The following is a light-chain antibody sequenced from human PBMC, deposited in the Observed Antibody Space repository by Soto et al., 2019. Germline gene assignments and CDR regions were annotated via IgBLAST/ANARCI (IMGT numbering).Light chain of an antibody. Sequence: SETSQATATLSAAVGDRVTITCRASQTISNWLAWYQQKPGKAPKLLIYDASTLESGVPSRFSGIGSGTEFTRTISTVQPVEFATYSCHQYNTYTWPCGQGTKVDIK. CDR2: DAS. V-gene: IGKV1-5*01. CDR3: HQYNTYTWP. CDR1: QTISNW. J-gene: IGKJ1*01.